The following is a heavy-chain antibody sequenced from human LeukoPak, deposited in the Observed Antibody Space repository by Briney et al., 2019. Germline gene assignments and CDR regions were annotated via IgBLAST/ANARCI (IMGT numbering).Heavy chain of an antibody. J-gene: IGHJ6*04. Sequence: ASVKVSCKASGYTFTSYAMHWVRQPPGRRCGWMGWINAGNGNTKYSQKFQGRVTITRDTSASTAYMELSSLRSEDTAVYYCAGKRKPDYYGMDVWGKGTTVTVSS. CDR1: GYTFTSYA. CDR2: INAGNGNT. D-gene: IGHD4-23*01. V-gene: IGHV1-3*01. CDR3: AGKRKPDYYGMDV.